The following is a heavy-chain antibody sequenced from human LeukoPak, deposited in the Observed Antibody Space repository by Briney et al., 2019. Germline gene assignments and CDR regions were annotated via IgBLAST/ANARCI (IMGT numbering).Heavy chain of an antibody. CDR2: IKQDGSEK. Sequence: GGSLRLSCAASGFTFSSYWMSWVRQAPGKGLEWVANIKQDGSEKYYVDSAKGRFTISRDNAKNSLYLQMNGLRAEDTAVYYCARGITIFGVVISARGYMDVWGKGTTVTVSS. V-gene: IGHV3-7*01. CDR3: ARGITIFGVVISARGYMDV. D-gene: IGHD3-3*01. CDR1: GFTFSSYW. J-gene: IGHJ6*03.